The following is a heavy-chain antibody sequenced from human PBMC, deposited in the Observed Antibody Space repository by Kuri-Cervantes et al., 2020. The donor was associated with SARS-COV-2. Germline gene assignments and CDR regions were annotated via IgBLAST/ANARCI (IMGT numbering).Heavy chain of an antibody. Sequence: SGPTLAIPTQTLTLTCTFSGFPLSTSGMCVSWIRQTPGKALEWLALMDRDDGKYYSTSLKTRLTISKDTAKNQVVLTMTNMDPVDTATYYCVRINPYGSGSYFLNDAFDIWGQGTMVTVSS. CDR2: MDRDDGK. CDR1: GFPLSTSGMC. J-gene: IGHJ3*02. CDR3: VRINPYGSGSYFLNDAFDI. V-gene: IGHV2-70*01. D-gene: IGHD3-10*01.